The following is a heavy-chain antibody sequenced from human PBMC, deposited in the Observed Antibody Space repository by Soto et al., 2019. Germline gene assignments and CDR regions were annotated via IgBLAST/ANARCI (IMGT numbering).Heavy chain of an antibody. CDR1: GVTFKDYG. J-gene: IGHJ2*01. CDR3: ARDGWGSNWYFDL. D-gene: IGHD3-16*01. CDR2: ISYDGKQT. Sequence: GGSLRLSCVAPGVTFKDYGMHWVRQAPGKGLEWVAVISYDGKQTYYADSVKGRFTISKDKSKRTLFLQMNSLRVDDTAVYYCARDGWGSNWYFDLWGRGTLGTVSS. V-gene: IGHV3-30*03.